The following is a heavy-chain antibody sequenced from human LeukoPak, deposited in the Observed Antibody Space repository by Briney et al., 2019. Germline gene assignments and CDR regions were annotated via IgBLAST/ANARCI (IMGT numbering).Heavy chain of an antibody. D-gene: IGHD3-22*01. Sequence: PSETLSLTCTVSGGSISSSSYYWGWIRQPPGKGLEWMGSIYYSGSTYYNPSLKSRVTISVDTSKNQFSLKLSSVTAADTAVYYCARYLFIGYDYYMDVWGKGTTVTVSS. CDR3: ARYLFIGYDYYMDV. V-gene: IGHV4-39*01. J-gene: IGHJ6*03. CDR2: IYYSGST. CDR1: GGSISSSSYY.